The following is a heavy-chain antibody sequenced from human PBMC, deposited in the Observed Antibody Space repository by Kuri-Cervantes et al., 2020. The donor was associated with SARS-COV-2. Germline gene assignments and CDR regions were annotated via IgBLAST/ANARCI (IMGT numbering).Heavy chain of an antibody. CDR3: ARGGHDILTYYFDY. V-gene: IGHV1-46*01. D-gene: IGHD3-9*01. Sequence: ASVKVSCKASGYTFTSYYIHWVRQAPGQGLEWMGIINPSGGSTNYAQKFQGRVTMTRDTSTSRVYLELSSLRSEGTAVYYCARGGHDILTYYFDYWGQGTLVTVSS. CDR1: GYTFTSYY. J-gene: IGHJ4*02. CDR2: INPSGGST.